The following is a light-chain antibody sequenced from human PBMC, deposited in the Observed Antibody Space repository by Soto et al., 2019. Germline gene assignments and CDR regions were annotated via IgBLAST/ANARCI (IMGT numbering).Light chain of an antibody. Sequence: DIQMTQSPSFLSPSVGDRVTITCRASQDISDYLTWYQQKPGKAPARLIYRASYLQTGVPSRFSGSRSGTEFTLTIISLQPEDFATDYCLQHSTCPFSFGTGT. J-gene: IGKJ3*01. CDR2: RAS. V-gene: IGKV1-17*01. CDR3: LQHSTCPFS. CDR1: QDISDY.